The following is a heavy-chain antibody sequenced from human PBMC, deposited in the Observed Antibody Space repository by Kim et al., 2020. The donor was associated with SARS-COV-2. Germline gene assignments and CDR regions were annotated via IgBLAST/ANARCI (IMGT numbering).Heavy chain of an antibody. V-gene: IGHV3-74*01. CDR3: ATNRYCSGGNCY. Sequence: GGSLRLSCAASGFTFSDYWMHWVRQAPGKGLVWVSRITSDGSSKGYADSVKGRFTISRDNDKSTLYLQMNSLRDEDTAVYYCATNRYCSGGNCYWGQGTLVTVSS. D-gene: IGHD2-15*01. CDR1: GFTFSDYW. CDR2: ITSDGSSK. J-gene: IGHJ4*02.